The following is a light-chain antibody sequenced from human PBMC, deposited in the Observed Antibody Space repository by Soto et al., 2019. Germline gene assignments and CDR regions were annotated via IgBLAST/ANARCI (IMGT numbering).Light chain of an antibody. V-gene: IGLV1-51*01. CDR2: ENN. CDR1: SSNIGNNY. Sequence: QSALTQPPSVSAAPGQKVTISCSGSSSNIGNNYVSWYQQLPGTAPKLLIYENNKRPSGIPDRFFGSKSGTSATLGITGLQTGDEADYYCGTWDSSLSVHWVFGGGTQLTVL. J-gene: IGLJ3*02. CDR3: GTWDSSLSVHWV.